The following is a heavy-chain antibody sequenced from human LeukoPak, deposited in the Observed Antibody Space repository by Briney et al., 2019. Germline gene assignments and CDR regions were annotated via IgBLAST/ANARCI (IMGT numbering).Heavy chain of an antibody. D-gene: IGHD5-18*01. J-gene: IGHJ4*02. CDR2: IKPDGSEK. CDR1: HFTFTTYW. CDR3: AKTAMVHFDY. Sequence: GGSLRLSCAASHFTFTTYWMSWVRQAPGKGLEWVANIKPDGSEKYYVDSVKGRFTISRDNAKNSLYLQMNSLRAEDTAVYYCAKTAMVHFDYWGQGTLVTVSS. V-gene: IGHV3-7*01.